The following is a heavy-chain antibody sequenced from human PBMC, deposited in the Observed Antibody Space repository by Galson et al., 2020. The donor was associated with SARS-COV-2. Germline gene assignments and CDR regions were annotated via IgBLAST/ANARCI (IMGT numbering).Heavy chain of an antibody. CDR3: ARHLRWGIVATPYYVDY. V-gene: IGHV4-39*01. CDR2: IYYSGST. D-gene: IGHD2-15*01. CDR1: GGSISSSSYY. J-gene: IGHJ4*02. Sequence: SETLSLTCTVSGGSISSSSYYWGWIRQPPGMGLEWIGSIYYSGSTYYNPSLKSRVTISVDTSKNQFSLKLSSVTAADTAVYYCARHLRWGIVATPYYVDYWGQGTLVTVSS.